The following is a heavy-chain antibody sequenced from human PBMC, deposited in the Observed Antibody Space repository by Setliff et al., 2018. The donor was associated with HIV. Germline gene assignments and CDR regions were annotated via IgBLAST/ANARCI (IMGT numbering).Heavy chain of an antibody. D-gene: IGHD3-16*01. J-gene: IGHJ4*02. CDR1: GFTFRSYG. V-gene: IGHV3-30*02. CDR2: MRYDGSNK. CDR3: AKDKSYHDYIWGSSVLAY. Sequence: PGGSLRLSCAASGFTFRSYGIHWVRQAPGKGLEWVAFMRYDGSNKDYADSVKGRFTISRDNSKNTLFLQMNSLRPEDTAIYYCAKDKSYHDYIWGSSVLAYWGQGTLVTVSS.